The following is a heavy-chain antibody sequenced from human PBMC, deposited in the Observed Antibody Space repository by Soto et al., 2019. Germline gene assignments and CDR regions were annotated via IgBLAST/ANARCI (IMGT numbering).Heavy chain of an antibody. Sequence: QAQLEQSGPEVKRPGASLKVSCKASAYTFTSYHISWVRQAPGQGLEWIGWINAFDDDTSYSQKFQDRVTMTAHRSTDTAYLDLRSLGSDDTAIYYCARNLYGRAFDIWGQGTMVTVSS. D-gene: IGHD2-8*01. CDR1: AYTFTSYH. V-gene: IGHV1-18*04. CDR3: ARNLYGRAFDI. J-gene: IGHJ3*02. CDR2: INAFDDDT.